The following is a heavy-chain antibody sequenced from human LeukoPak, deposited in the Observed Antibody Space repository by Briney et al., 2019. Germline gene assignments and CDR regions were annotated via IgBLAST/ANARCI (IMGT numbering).Heavy chain of an antibody. D-gene: IGHD5-18*01. CDR2: IYYSGST. CDR3: ARGAAGYSYG. CDR1: GGSISSYY. Sequence: PSETLSLSCTVSGGSISSYYWSWIRQPPGKGLEWIGHIYYSGSTNYNPSLKSRLTISIDTSKNQFSLRLSSVTAADTAVYYCARGAAGYSYGWGQGTLVTVSS. V-gene: IGHV4-59*01. J-gene: IGHJ4*02.